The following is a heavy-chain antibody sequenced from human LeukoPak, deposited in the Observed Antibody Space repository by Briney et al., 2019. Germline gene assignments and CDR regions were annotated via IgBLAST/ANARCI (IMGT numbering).Heavy chain of an antibody. D-gene: IGHD3-10*01. CDR1: GGSISSGGYY. V-gene: IGHV4-61*08. J-gene: IGHJ4*02. CDR3: AREGSTRPSKSAFDY. CDR2: IYYSGST. Sequence: SQTLSLTCTVSGGSISSGGYYWSWIRQPPGKGLEWIGYIYYSGSTNYNPSLKSRVTMSVDTSKNQFSLKLSSVTAADTAVYYCAREGSTRPSKSAFDYWGQGTLVTVSS.